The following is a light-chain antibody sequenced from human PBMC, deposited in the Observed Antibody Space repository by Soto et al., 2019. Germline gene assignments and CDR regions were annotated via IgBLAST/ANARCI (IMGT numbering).Light chain of an antibody. J-gene: IGKJ5*01. Sequence: IVLTQSPGTPPLSPGGRASLSCRASQSVSDNQLAWYQQKTGQAPRLLIHGASSRAAGIPDRFSGSGSGTDFTLTISRLEPEDFAVYYCHQYGSSPYTFGQGTRLE. CDR2: GAS. CDR3: HQYGSSPYT. V-gene: IGKV3-20*01. CDR1: QSVSDNQ.